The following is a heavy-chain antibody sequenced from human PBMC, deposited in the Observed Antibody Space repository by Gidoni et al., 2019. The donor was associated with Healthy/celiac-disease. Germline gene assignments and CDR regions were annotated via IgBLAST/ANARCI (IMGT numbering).Heavy chain of an antibody. CDR3: ATEGSSGWWGGYYFDY. D-gene: IGHD6-19*01. Sequence: QVQLVQSGAEVKKPGSSVKVSCAASGGTFSSYAISWVRQAPGQGLEWMGGIIPIFGTANYAQKFQGRVTITADESTSTAYMERSSLRSEDTAVYYCATEGSSGWWGGYYFDYWGQGTLVTVSS. J-gene: IGHJ4*02. CDR2: IIPIFGTA. V-gene: IGHV1-69*01. CDR1: GGTFSSYA.